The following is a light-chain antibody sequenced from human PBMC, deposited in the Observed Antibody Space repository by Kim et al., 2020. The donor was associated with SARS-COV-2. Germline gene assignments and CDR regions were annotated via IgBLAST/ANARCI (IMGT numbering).Light chain of an antibody. CDR2: YDS. V-gene: IGLV3-21*04. CDR1: NIGSKS. Sequence: SYELTQPPSVSVAPGKTARITCGGNNIGSKSVHWYQQKPGQAPVLVIYYDSDRPSGIPERFSGSNSGNTATLTISRVEAGDEADYYCQVWDSSSDHRYVFGTGTKVTAL. CDR3: QVWDSSSDHRYV. J-gene: IGLJ1*01.